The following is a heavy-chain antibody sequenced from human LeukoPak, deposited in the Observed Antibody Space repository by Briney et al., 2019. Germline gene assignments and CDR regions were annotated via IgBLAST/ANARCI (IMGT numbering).Heavy chain of an antibody. CDR1: GFSFSSTS. CDR2: IYMSSYT. J-gene: IGHJ4*02. CDR3: ATESSGALDY. Sequence: GGSLRLSCAPSGFSFSSTSLNWVRQAPGKGLQYVSSIYMSSYTYYSDSVTGGFTISRDNAKNSLYLQMNSLRAEDTSVYYCATESSGALDYWGQGTLVTVSS. V-gene: IGHV3-21*01. D-gene: IGHD1-26*01.